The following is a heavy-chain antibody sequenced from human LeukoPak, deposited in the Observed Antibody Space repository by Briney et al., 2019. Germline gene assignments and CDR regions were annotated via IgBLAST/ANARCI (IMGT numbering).Heavy chain of an antibody. J-gene: IGHJ5*02. D-gene: IGHD3-3*01. CDR3: ARGPPSTIFGVVITNWFDP. Sequence: ASVKVSCKASGYTFTGYYMHWVRQAPGQGLEWMGWINPNSGGTNYAQKFQGRVNMTRDTSISTAYMELSRLRSDDTAVYYCARGPPSTIFGVVITNWFDPWGQGTLVTVSS. V-gene: IGHV1-2*02. CDR2: INPNSGGT. CDR1: GYTFTGYY.